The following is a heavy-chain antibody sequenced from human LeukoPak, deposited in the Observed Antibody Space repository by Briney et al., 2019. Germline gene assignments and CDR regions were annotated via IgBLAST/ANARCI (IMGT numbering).Heavy chain of an antibody. J-gene: IGHJ4*02. Sequence: SQTLSLTCAVSGGSISSGGYSWSWIRQPPGKGLEWIGYIYHSGSTYYNPSLKSRVTISVDRSKNQFSLKLSSVTAADTAVYYCARSSIFGVVTLFAYWGQGTLVTVSS. V-gene: IGHV4-30-2*01. CDR2: IYHSGST. D-gene: IGHD3-3*01. CDR3: ARSSIFGVVTLFAY. CDR1: GGSISSGGYS.